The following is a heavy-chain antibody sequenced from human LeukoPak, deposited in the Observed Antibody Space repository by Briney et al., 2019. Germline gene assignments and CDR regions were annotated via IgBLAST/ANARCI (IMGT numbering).Heavy chain of an antibody. J-gene: IGHJ4*02. Sequence: ASVKVSCKASGYSFTTYGISWVRQAPGQGLEWMGWISANNNNTDNVQKLQGRVAMTTDTSTSTAYMELRSLRSDDTAVYYCARALYHTFDYWGQGTLVTVSS. CDR2: ISANNNNT. CDR1: GYSFTTYG. V-gene: IGHV1-18*01. CDR3: ARALYHTFDY. D-gene: IGHD2-2*01.